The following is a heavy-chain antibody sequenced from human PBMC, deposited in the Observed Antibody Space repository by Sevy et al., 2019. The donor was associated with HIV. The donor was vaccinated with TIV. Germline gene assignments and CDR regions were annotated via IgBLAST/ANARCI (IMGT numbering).Heavy chain of an antibody. J-gene: IGHJ3*02. CDR2: IYPGDSDT. CDR1: GYSFPSFW. D-gene: IGHD2-2*02. CDR3: ARPSGPDCSSTSCYNYDAFDI. V-gene: IGHV5-51*01. Sequence: GESLKISCKGSGYSFPSFWIGWVRQMPGKGLEWMGIIYPGDSDTRYSPSFQGQVTISAAKSISTAYLQWSSLKASDTAMYYCARPSGPDCSSTSCYNYDAFDIWGQGTMVTVSS.